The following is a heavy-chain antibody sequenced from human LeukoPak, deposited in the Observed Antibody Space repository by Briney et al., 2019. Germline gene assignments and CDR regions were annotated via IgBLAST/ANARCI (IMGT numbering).Heavy chain of an antibody. J-gene: IGHJ3*02. CDR2: ISDSGAGK. D-gene: IGHD4-11*01. Sequence: GGSLRLSCAASGFTFNSYAMSWVRQAPGKGLEWVSGISDSGAGKYYADSVKGHFTISRDNSKNTLYLQMNSLRGEDTAVYYCAKGWSTTLKFVDAFDIWGQGTMVTVSS. V-gene: IGHV3-23*01. CDR1: GFTFNSYA. CDR3: AKGWSTTLKFVDAFDI.